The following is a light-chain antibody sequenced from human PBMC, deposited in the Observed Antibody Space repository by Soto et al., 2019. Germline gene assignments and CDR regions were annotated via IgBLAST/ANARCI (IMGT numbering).Light chain of an antibody. CDR2: AAS. V-gene: IGKV1-39*01. CDR3: QQSYTTPIT. CDR1: PNIPTY. Sequence: DIPMTQSPSSLSASVGDSVTITCRARPNIPTYLNWSQQKPGKDPKLLIYAASSMQTGIPSRFSGSGSGTDFTLAISSLQPEDFATYFCQQSYTTPITFGQGTRLEIK. J-gene: IGKJ5*01.